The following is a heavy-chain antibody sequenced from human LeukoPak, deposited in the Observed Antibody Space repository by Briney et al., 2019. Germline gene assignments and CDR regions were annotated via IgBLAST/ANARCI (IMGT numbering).Heavy chain of an antibody. Sequence: GGSLRLSCAASGFTFSSYAMHWVRQAPGKGLEWVAVISYDGSNKYYADSVKGRFTISRDNSKNTLYLQMNSLRAEDTAVYHCARGYYDFWSGYFFDYWGQGTLVTVSS. V-gene: IGHV3-30*04. CDR1: GFTFSSYA. J-gene: IGHJ4*02. CDR2: ISYDGSNK. D-gene: IGHD3-3*01. CDR3: ARGYYDFWSGYFFDY.